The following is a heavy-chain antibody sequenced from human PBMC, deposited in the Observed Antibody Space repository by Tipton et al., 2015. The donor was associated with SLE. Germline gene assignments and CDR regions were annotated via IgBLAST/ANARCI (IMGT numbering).Heavy chain of an antibody. V-gene: IGHV4-59*08. CDR1: GGSISSYY. J-gene: IGHJ4*02. CDR3: ARRRSSSLDY. CDR2: IYYSGST. D-gene: IGHD6-6*01. Sequence: LRLSCTVSGGSISSYYWSWIRQHPGKGLEWIGYIYYSGSTYYNPSLKSRVTISVDTSKNQFSLKLSSVTAADTAVYYCARRRSSSLDYWGQGTLVTVSS.